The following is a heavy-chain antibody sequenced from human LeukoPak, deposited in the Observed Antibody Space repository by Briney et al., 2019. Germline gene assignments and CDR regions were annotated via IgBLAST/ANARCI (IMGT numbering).Heavy chain of an antibody. CDR2: ISSSGSTI. CDR1: GFTFSSYE. Sequence: GSLRLSCAASGFTFSSYEMNWVRQVPGKGLEWISYISSSGSTIYFADSVKGRFTISRDNAKNSLYLQMNSLRAEDTAVYYCARPSRPYRSSEYFQHWGQGTLVIVSS. D-gene: IGHD6-13*01. CDR3: ARPSRPYRSSEYFQH. V-gene: IGHV3-48*03. J-gene: IGHJ1*01.